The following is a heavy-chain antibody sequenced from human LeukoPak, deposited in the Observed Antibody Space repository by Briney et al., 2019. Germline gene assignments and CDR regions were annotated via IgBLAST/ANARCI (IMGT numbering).Heavy chain of an antibody. CDR3: ARGAELLTRTYWFDP. D-gene: IGHD3-10*01. V-gene: IGHV1-46*01. CDR1: GYTFTSYH. J-gene: IGHJ5*02. CDR2: INPSGGTT. Sequence: ASVKVSCKASGYTFTSYHMHWVRQAPGQGLEWMGIINPSGGTTDYAQKFRGRVTMTRDMSTSTVYMELSSLRSEDTAVYYCARGAELLTRTYWFDPWGQGTLVTVSS.